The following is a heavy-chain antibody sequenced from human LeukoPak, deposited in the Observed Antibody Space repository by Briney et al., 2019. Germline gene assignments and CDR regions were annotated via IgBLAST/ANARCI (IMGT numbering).Heavy chain of an antibody. V-gene: IGHV4-39*01. CDR3: ARQHPGGQYNWFEP. Sequence: SETLSLTCTVSGGSISSSSYYWGWIRQPPGKGLEWIGSIYYSGSTYYNPSLKSRVTISVATSKNKFSLKLSSVTAADTAVYYCARQHPGGQYNWFEPWGQGTLVTVSS. D-gene: IGHD3-10*01. J-gene: IGHJ5*02. CDR2: IYYSGST. CDR1: GGSISSSSYY.